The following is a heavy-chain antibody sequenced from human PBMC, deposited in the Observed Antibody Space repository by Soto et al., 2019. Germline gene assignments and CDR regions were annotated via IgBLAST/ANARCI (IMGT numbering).Heavy chain of an antibody. Sequence: QVQLVESGGGVVQPGRSLRLSCAASGFTFSSYGMHWVRQAPGKGLERVAVISYDGSNKYYADSVKGRFTISRDNSKNTLYLQMNSLRAEDTAVYYCAKDRGWLAERYYYGMDVWGQGTTVTVSS. D-gene: IGHD6-19*01. CDR1: GFTFSSYG. J-gene: IGHJ6*02. V-gene: IGHV3-30*18. CDR3: AKDRGWLAERYYYGMDV. CDR2: ISYDGSNK.